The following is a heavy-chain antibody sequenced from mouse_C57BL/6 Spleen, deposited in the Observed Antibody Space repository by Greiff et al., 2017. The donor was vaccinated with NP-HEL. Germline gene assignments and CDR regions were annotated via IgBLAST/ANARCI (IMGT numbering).Heavy chain of an antibody. CDR3: ARSEDGYFDY. CDR2: IDPSDSYT. D-gene: IGHD2-3*01. Sequence: QVQLQQPGAELVKPGASVKLSCKASGYTFTSYWMQWVKQRPGQGLEWIGEIDPSDSYTNYNQKFKGKATLTVDTSSSTAYMQLSSLTSEDSAVYYCARSEDGYFDYWGQGTTLTVSS. V-gene: IGHV1-50*01. J-gene: IGHJ2*01. CDR1: GYTFTSYW.